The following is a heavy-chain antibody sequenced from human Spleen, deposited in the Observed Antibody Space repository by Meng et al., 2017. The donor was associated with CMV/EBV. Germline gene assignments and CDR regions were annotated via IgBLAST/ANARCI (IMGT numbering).Heavy chain of an antibody. J-gene: IGHJ4*02. CDR3: ARPFHFDSSGYFFDY. CDR1: GFSLTTPGVG. CDR2: IYWNDAK. D-gene: IGHD3-9*01. V-gene: IGHV2-5*01. Sequence: GFSLTTPGVGGGWLRQPPGKALEWLAVIYWNDAKLYSPSLKSRLTIRKDTSRNQVVLTMTNMDPVDTATYYCARPFHFDSSGYFFDYWGQGALVTVSS.